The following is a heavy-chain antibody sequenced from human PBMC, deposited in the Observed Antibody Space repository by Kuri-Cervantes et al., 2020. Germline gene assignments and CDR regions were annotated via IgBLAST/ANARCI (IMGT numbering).Heavy chain of an antibody. CDR3: ARVASSWYSRIDY. CDR2: ISWNSGSI. D-gene: IGHD2-15*01. Sequence: GGSLRLSCAASGFTFDDYAMHWVRQAPGKGLEWVSGISWNSGSIGYADSVKGRFTISRDNSKNTLYLQMNSLRAEDTAVYYCARVASSWYSRIDYWGQGTLVTVSS. V-gene: IGHV3-9*01. J-gene: IGHJ4*02. CDR1: GFTFDDYA.